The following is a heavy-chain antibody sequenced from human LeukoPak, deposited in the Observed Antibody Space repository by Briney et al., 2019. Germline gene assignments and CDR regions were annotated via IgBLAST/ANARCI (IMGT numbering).Heavy chain of an antibody. CDR2: ISTYNGNT. Sequence: ASVKVSCKASGYTFTNYGISWVRQAPGQGLEWMGWISTYNGNTNYAQKLQGRVTMTTDTSTSTAYMELRSLRSDDTAVYYCARGPYSAYADAFDIWGQGTMVTVSS. CDR1: GYTFTNYG. V-gene: IGHV1-18*01. J-gene: IGHJ3*02. D-gene: IGHD2-21*01. CDR3: ARGPYSAYADAFDI.